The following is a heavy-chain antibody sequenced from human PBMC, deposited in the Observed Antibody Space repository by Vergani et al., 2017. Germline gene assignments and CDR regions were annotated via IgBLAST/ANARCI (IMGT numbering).Heavy chain of an antibody. V-gene: IGHV3-30*02. D-gene: IGHD2-15*01. CDR3: ARDLAYCHEGSCAL. CDR1: GFTLNRYG. J-gene: IGHJ4*02. Sequence: QVQLVQSGGGVVQPGGSLRHSCVASGFTLNRYGMQWVRQAPGKGLEWVAYVLFDGSNEYYADSVKGRFIVSRDNSNDALYLQMNSLRTDDTAVYYCARDLAYCHEGSCALWGQGSVVTVSS. CDR2: VLFDGSNE.